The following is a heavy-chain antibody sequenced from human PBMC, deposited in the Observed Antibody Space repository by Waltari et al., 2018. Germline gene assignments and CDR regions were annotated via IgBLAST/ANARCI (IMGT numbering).Heavy chain of an antibody. V-gene: IGHV4-59*11. Sequence: HVQLQESGPGLVNPSETLSLTCSVSCCSISSHYWSWIRQPPRQGLGCSEYIYYSWGTNYNPSLKSRVAKSVDTATTGCSLTLSSVTGADSAVYCCARATRAARGCLGLGKGNWCDPWGKGTLLTVSS. CDR3: ARATRAARGCLGLGKGNWCDP. CDR1: CCSISSHY. J-gene: IGHJ5*02. D-gene: IGHD6-6*01. CDR2: IYYSWGT.